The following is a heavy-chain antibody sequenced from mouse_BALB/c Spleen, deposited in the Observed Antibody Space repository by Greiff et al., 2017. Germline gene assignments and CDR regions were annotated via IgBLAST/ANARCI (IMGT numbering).Heavy chain of an antibody. CDR3: VRPVYYYGSSWFAY. D-gene: IGHD1-1*01. Sequence: EVQGVESGGGLVQPKGSLKLSCAASGFTFNTYAMNWVRQAPGKGLEWVARIRSKSNNYATYYADSVKDRFTISRDDSQSMLYLQMNNLKTEDTAMYYCVRPVYYYGSSWFAYWGQGTLVTVSA. V-gene: IGHV10-1*02. CDR1: GFTFNTYA. J-gene: IGHJ3*01. CDR2: IRSKSNNYAT.